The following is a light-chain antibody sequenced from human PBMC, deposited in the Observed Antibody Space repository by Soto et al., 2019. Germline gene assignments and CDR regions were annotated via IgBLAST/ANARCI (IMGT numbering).Light chain of an antibody. CDR2: GVS. Sequence: QSALTQPASVSGSPGQSITISCTGTSSDVGGYNHVSWYQQHPGKAPKLIIYGVSSRPSGISNRFSGSKSGSTASLTISGLQPGDEADYYCNSYTSSSTYVFGTGTKLTVL. CDR3: NSYTSSSTYV. V-gene: IGLV2-14*03. J-gene: IGLJ1*01. CDR1: SSDVGGYNH.